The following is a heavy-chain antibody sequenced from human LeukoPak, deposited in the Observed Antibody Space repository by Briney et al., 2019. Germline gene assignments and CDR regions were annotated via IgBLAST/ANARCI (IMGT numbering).Heavy chain of an antibody. J-gene: IGHJ4*02. CDR3: AKAPQLYYFDGSRYSDS. CDR1: GFTFSTYA. Sequence: GGSLRLSCAASGFTFSTYAMTWVRQAPGKGLEWISALSGSGGSTYYADSVKGRFTVSRDNSKNTLYLQMNSLRAEDTAVYYCAKAPQLYYFDGSRYSDSWGQGTLVTVSS. D-gene: IGHD3-22*01. V-gene: IGHV3-23*01. CDR2: LSGSGGST.